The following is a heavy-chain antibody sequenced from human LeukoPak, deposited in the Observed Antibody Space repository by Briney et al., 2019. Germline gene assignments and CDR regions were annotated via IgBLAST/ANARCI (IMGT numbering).Heavy chain of an antibody. V-gene: IGHV1-2*04. J-gene: IGHJ1*01. CDR3: ARAAADAAEYFQH. D-gene: IGHD6-13*01. CDR2: INPNSGGT. Sequence: ASVKVSCKASGYTFTGYYMHWVRQAPGQALEWMGWINPNSGGTNYAQKFQGWVTMTRDTSISTAYMELSRLRSDDTAVYYCARAAADAAEYFQHWGQGTLVTVSS. CDR1: GYTFTGYY.